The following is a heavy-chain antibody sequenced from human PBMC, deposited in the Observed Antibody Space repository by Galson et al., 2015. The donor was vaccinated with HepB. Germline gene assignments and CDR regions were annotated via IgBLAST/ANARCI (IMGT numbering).Heavy chain of an antibody. J-gene: IGHJ4*02. Sequence: SVKVSCKASGGVFSSYTINWVRQAPGHGLEWLGRIIPFSDTATYAQKFQDRDTITADEYTNTVSMELSSLSSEDTAVYYCARQPGDHLYYFDFWGQGTLVTVSS. CDR3: ARQPGDHLYYFDF. D-gene: IGHD1-1*01. CDR2: IIPFSDTA. CDR1: GGVFSSYT. V-gene: IGHV1-69*13.